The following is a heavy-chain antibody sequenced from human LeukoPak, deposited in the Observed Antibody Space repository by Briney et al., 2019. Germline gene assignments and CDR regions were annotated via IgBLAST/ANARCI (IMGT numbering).Heavy chain of an antibody. V-gene: IGHV3-74*01. Sequence: GGSLRLSCAASGFSLCGFWMHWVRQAPGKGLVWVSRSKYDGTSASYADSVKGRFTVSRDNAKNTLYLQMNSLRAEDTAVYYCAKSDYFALWGQGTLVTVSS. CDR3: AKSDYFAL. J-gene: IGHJ4*02. CDR1: GFSLCGFW. CDR2: SKYDGTSA.